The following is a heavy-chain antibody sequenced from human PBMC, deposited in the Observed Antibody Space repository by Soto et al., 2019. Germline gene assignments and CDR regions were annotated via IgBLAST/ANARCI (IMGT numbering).Heavy chain of an antibody. CDR3: ARVDLQLWVEGGFDY. CDR2: MSAYNGNT. Sequence: QVQLVQSGAEVKKPGASVKVSCKASGYTFTSYGISWVRQATGQALEWMGWMSAYNGNTNYAQKLQGRVTMTTDTSTSAAYMERRSLRSDDTAVYYCARVDLQLWVEGGFDYWGQGTLVTVSS. J-gene: IGHJ4*02. V-gene: IGHV1-18*01. CDR1: GYTFTSYG. D-gene: IGHD5-18*01.